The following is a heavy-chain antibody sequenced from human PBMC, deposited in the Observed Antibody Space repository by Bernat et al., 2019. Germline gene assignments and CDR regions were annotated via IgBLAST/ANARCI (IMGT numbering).Heavy chain of an antibody. CDR3: AREYSSSSWCEDQDY. Sequence: QVQLVQSGAEVKKPGASVKVSCKASGYTFTGYYMHWVRQAPGQGLEWMGRINPNSGGTNYAQKFQGRVTMTRDTSISTAYMELSRLRSDDTAVYYCAREYSSSSWCEDQDYWGQGTLVTVSS. CDR1: GYTFTGYY. CDR2: INPNSGGT. J-gene: IGHJ4*02. D-gene: IGHD6-6*01. V-gene: IGHV1-2*06.